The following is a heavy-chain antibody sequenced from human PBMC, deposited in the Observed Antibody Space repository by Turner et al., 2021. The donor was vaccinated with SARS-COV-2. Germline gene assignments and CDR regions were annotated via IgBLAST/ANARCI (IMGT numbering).Heavy chain of an antibody. CDR1: GFSFNDYG. Sequence: QVLLEQSGEGVVQPGGSVRLYFVASGFSFNDYGMHWVRQTPDKGLEWVAAIWPDGNNKYYGESVRGRFSISRDNSKNTIDLQMNSLRVDDTAVYYCARDSNVMTSYGDLWGQGTLVTVSS. CDR2: IWPDGNNK. V-gene: IGHV3-33*01. CDR3: ARDSNVMTSYGDL. D-gene: IGHD3-22*01. J-gene: IGHJ4*02.